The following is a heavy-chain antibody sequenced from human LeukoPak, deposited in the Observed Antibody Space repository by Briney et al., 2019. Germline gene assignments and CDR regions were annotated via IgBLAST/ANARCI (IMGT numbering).Heavy chain of an antibody. CDR2: IYYSGGT. CDR1: GDSISSSSYY. Sequence: SETLSLTCTVSGDSISSSSYYWGWIRQPPGKGLEWIGSIYYSGGTYYNPSLKSRVTISVDTSKNQFSLKLSSVTAADTAVYYCARPFWSGYYYGMDVWGQGTTVTVSS. J-gene: IGHJ6*02. V-gene: IGHV4-39*01. CDR3: ARPFWSGYYYGMDV. D-gene: IGHD3-3*01.